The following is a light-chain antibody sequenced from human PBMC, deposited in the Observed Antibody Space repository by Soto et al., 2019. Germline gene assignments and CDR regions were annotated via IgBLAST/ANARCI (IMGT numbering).Light chain of an antibody. CDR1: QSVSSSY. CDR2: GAS. V-gene: IGKV3-20*01. Sequence: EIVLTQSPGTLSLSPGERATLSCRASQSVSSSYLAWYQQKPGQAPRLLIYGASSRATGISDRFSGSGSGTDCTLTSSRLEPEDFTVYYYQQYGSSPFTFGPGTKVDIK. J-gene: IGKJ3*01. CDR3: QQYGSSPFT.